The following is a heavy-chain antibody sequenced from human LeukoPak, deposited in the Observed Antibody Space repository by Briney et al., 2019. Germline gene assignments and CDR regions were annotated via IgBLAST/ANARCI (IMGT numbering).Heavy chain of an antibody. CDR3: VRDGLGTSPYDC. CDR1: GFTFGSYS. D-gene: IGHD7-27*01. V-gene: IGHV3-21*01. J-gene: IGHJ4*02. CDR2: ISSSSSYI. Sequence: GGSLRLSCAASGFTFGSYSMNWVRQAPGKGLEWVSSISSSSSYIYYADSVKGRFTISRDNAKNSLYLQMNSLRAEDTAVYYCVRDGLGTSPYDCWGQGTLVTVSS.